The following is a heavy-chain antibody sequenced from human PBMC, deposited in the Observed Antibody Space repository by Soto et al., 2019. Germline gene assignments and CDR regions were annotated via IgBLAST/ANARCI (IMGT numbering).Heavy chain of an antibody. Sequence: QVQLVQSGAEVKKPGASVKVSCKASGDTFTDYYIHWVLQAPGQGLEWMGTVNPSGGHTTYAQHFLGRMTMTRDTSTSTLYMELTSLTSEDTAVYYCARGAHVVVVTAALDYWGQVTLVTVSS. CDR1: GDTFTDYY. CDR2: VNPSGGHT. V-gene: IGHV1-46*01. J-gene: IGHJ4*02. CDR3: ARGAHVVVVTAALDY. D-gene: IGHD2-21*02.